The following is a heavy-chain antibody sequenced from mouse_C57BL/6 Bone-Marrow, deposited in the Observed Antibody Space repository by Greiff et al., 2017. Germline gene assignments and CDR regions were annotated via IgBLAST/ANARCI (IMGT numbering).Heavy chain of an antibody. CDR1: GYTFTSYW. CDR2: IDPSDSET. J-gene: IGHJ4*01. Sequence: QVQLQQPGAELVRPGSSVKLSCKASGYTFTSYWMHWVKQRPIQGLEWIGNIDPSDSETHYNQKFKDKATLTVDKSSSTAYMQLSSLTSEDSAVYYCARGAYYYGSSYAMDYWGQGTSVTVSS. CDR3: ARGAYYYGSSYAMDY. D-gene: IGHD1-1*01. V-gene: IGHV1-52*01.